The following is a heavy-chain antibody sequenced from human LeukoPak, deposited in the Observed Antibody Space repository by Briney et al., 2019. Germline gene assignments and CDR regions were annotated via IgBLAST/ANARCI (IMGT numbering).Heavy chain of an antibody. D-gene: IGHD6-13*01. CDR2: IYYSGST. Sequence: PSETLSLTCTVSGGSISSSSYYWGWIRQPPGKGLEWIGSIYYSGSTYYNPSLKSRVTISVDTSKNQFSLKLSSVTAADTAVYYCARTPPIAAAGPGFDYWGQGTLVTVSS. J-gene: IGHJ4*02. CDR1: GGSISSSSYY. V-gene: IGHV4-39*01. CDR3: ARTPPIAAAGPGFDY.